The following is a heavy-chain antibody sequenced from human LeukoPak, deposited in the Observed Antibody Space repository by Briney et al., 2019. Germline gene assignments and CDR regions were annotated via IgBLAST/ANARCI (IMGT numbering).Heavy chain of an antibody. CDR3: AKGTMIVVAVGDYFDY. V-gene: IGHV3-9*03. J-gene: IGHJ4*02. CDR1: GFTLDDYA. CDR2: ISWNSVNI. Sequence: PGGSPRLSCAASGFTLDDYAMHWVRQAPGKGLEWVSGISWNSVNIGYADSVKGRFTISRGNAKNSLYLQMNSLRAEDMALYYCAKGTMIVVAVGDYFDYWGQGTLVTVSS. D-gene: IGHD3-22*01.